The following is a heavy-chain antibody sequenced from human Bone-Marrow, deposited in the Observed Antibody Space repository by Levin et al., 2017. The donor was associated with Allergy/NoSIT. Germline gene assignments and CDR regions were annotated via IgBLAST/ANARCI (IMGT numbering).Heavy chain of an antibody. D-gene: IGHD2-2*01. CDR2: INSEGTST. Sequence: RSGGSLRLSCTASGFTFSNFWMYWVRQAPGKGLVWVSRINSEGTSTRDADSVKGRFTISRDNARNTLYLQMDSLRVEDTAVYCCVRKPATVGQDYFDHWGQGTLVTVSS. V-gene: IGHV3-74*01. J-gene: IGHJ4*02. CDR3: VRKPATVGQDYFDH. CDR1: GFTFSNFW.